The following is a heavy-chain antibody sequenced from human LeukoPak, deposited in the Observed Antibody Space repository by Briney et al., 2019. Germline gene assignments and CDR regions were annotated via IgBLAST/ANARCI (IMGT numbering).Heavy chain of an antibody. CDR1: GYSFTSYW. CDR2: IYPGDSDT. J-gene: IGHJ5*02. CDR3: ARGIYYYGSAYRNNWFDP. D-gene: IGHD3-10*01. Sequence: GESLKISCKGSGYSFTSYWIGWVRQMPGKGLEWMGIIYPGDSDTRYSPSFQGQVTISADKSISTAYLQWSSLKASDTAMYYCARGIYYYGSAYRNNWFDPSGQGTLVSVSS. V-gene: IGHV5-51*01.